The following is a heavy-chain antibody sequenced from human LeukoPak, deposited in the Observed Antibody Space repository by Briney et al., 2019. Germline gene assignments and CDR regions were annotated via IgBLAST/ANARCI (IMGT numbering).Heavy chain of an antibody. V-gene: IGHV4-4*07. CDR3: ARGMAAAYDYNWFDP. Sequence: SETLSLTCSVSGGSISSDYCSWIRQPSGKGLEWIGRINASGSTRYNPSLKSRVTMSADTSKNQFTVKMNSVTAADTAVYFCARGMAAAYDYNWFDPWGQGTLVTVSS. J-gene: IGHJ5*02. CDR1: GGSISSDY. D-gene: IGHD5-12*01. CDR2: INASGST.